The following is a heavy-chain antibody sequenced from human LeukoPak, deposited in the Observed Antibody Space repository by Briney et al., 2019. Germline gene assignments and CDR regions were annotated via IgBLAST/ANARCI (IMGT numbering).Heavy chain of an antibody. CDR1: GFTLSSYW. D-gene: IGHD2-15*01. CDR2: IHSDGRTA. J-gene: IGHJ4*02. V-gene: IGHV3-74*01. CDR3: ATWGYCDSGTCDPG. Sequence: PGGSLRLSCAASGFTLSSYWMEWVRQAPGKGLVWVSRIHSDGRTASYAESVKGRFTISRDSAKNTLYLQMDSLRAEDTAVYYCATWGYCDSGTCDPGWGQGVLVTVSS.